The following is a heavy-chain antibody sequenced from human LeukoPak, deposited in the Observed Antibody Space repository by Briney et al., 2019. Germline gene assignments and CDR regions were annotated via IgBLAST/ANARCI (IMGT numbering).Heavy chain of an antibody. Sequence: ASVKVSCKASGYTFTGYYMHWVRQAPGQGLEWMGRINPNSGGTNYAQKFQGRVTMTRDTSVSTAYMELSSLRSEDTAVYYCARGGTTVTPGDYWGQGTLVTVSS. CDR2: INPNSGGT. D-gene: IGHD4-17*01. V-gene: IGHV1-2*06. CDR3: ARGGTTVTPGDY. CDR1: GYTFTGYY. J-gene: IGHJ4*02.